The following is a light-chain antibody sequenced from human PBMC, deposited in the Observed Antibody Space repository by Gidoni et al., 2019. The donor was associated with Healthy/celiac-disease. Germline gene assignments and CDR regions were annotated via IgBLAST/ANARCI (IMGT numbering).Light chain of an antibody. CDR1: QSVSSY. J-gene: IGKJ4*01. V-gene: IGKV3-11*01. Sequence: IMLTQSPATLSLSPEERATLSCRASQSVSSYLAWYQQKPGQAPRLLIYDASNRATGIPARFSGSGSGTDFTLTISSLEPEDFAVYYCQQSSNWALTFGGGTKVEIK. CDR3: QQSSNWALT. CDR2: DAS.